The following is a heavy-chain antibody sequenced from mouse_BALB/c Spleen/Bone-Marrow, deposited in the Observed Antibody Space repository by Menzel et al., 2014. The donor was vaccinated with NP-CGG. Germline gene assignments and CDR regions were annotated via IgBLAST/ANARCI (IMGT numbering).Heavy chain of an antibody. Sequence: EVQRVESGGDLVKPGGSLKLSCAASGFTFSSYGMSWVRQTPDKRLECVATISSGGSYTYYPDSVKGRFTISRDNAKNTLYLQMSSLKSEDTAMYYCARQTYYDYDGYFDYWGQGTTLTVSS. D-gene: IGHD2-4*01. CDR3: ARQTYYDYDGYFDY. J-gene: IGHJ2*01. V-gene: IGHV5-6*01. CDR2: ISSGGSYT. CDR1: GFTFSSYG.